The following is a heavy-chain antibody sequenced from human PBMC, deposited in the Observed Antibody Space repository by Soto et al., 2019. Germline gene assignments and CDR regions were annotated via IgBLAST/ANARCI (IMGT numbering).Heavy chain of an antibody. D-gene: IGHD2-2*02. CDR1: GFTFSSYA. Sequence: HPGGSLRLSCAASGFTFSSYAMHWVRQAPGKGLEWVAVISYDGSNKYYADSVKGRFTISRDNSKNTLYLQMNSLRAEDTAVYYCARNGYQLLYDYFDYWGQGTLVTVSS. CDR3: ARNGYQLLYDYFDY. CDR2: ISYDGSNK. V-gene: IGHV3-30-3*01. J-gene: IGHJ4*02.